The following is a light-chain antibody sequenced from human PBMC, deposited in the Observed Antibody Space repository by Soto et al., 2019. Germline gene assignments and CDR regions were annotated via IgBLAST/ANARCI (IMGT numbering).Light chain of an antibody. Sequence: QSALTQPASVSGSPGQSITISCTGTSSDGGGYNYVSWYQQHPGKAPKLMLYDVSNRPSGVSNRFSGSKSGNTASLTISGLQAEGEADYSCSSYTSSSFVVFGGGTKLTVL. CDR1: SSDGGGYNY. J-gene: IGLJ2*01. CDR3: SSYTSSSFVV. V-gene: IGLV2-14*01. CDR2: DVS.